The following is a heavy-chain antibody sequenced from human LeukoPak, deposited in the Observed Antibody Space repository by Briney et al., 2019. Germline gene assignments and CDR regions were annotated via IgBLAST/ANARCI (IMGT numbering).Heavy chain of an antibody. CDR3: ARGVYYESSGYSFDS. V-gene: IGHV1-18*01. Sequence: ASVKVSCEASGYNFIRYGVSWVRQAPGQGLEWMGWTSPYDANTHYAQRLQARVLMTTDTSTSTAYMELRSLRSDDTAVYYCARGVYYESSGYSFDSWGQGTPVTVSS. CDR2: TSPYDANT. CDR1: GYNFIRYG. D-gene: IGHD3-22*01. J-gene: IGHJ4*02.